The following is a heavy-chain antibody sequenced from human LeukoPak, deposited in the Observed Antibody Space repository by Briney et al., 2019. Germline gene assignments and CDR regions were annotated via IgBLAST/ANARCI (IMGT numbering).Heavy chain of an antibody. CDR2: ISGSGGST. CDR1: GFTFSSYA. V-gene: IGHV3-23*01. Sequence: GGSLRLSCAASGFTFSSYAMSWVRQAPGKGLEWVSAISGSGGSTYYADSVKGRFTISRDNSKNTLYLQMNSLRAEDTAVYYCAKDYPSTGCSGGSCYLRFSYWGQGTLVTVSS. D-gene: IGHD2-15*01. J-gene: IGHJ4*02. CDR3: AKDYPSTGCSGGSCYLRFSY.